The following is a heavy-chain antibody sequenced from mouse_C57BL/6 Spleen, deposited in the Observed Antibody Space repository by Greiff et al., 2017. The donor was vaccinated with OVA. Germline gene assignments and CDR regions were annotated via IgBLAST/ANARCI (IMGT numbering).Heavy chain of an antibody. J-gene: IGHJ2*01. CDR3: ASGWLPYFDY. CDR2: ISSGSSPI. Sequence: EVHLVESGGGLVKPGGSLKLSCAASGFTFSDSGMHWVRPAPEKGLELVAYISSGSSPIYYADPGKGRFPISRDNAKNTLFLQMTSLRSEDTAMYYCASGWLPYFDYWGQGTTLTVSS. CDR1: GFTFSDSG. V-gene: IGHV5-17*01. D-gene: IGHD2-3*01.